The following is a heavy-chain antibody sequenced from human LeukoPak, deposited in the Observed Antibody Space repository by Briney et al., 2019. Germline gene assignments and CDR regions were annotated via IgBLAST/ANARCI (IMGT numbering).Heavy chain of an antibody. D-gene: IGHD1-26*01. V-gene: IGHV1-2*02. CDR3: ARALAGVGAPSKSFDP. CDR2: INPNSGGT. J-gene: IGHJ5*02. Sequence: ASVKVSCKASGYTFTGYYMHWVRQAPGQGLEWMGWINPNSGGTNYAQKFQGRFTMTRDTSISTAYMELNRLRSDDTAVYYCARALAGVGAPSKSFDPWGQGTLVTVSS. CDR1: GYTFTGYY.